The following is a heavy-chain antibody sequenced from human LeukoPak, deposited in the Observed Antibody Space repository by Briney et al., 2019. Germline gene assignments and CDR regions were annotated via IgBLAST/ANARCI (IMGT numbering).Heavy chain of an antibody. CDR3: AKEIYGDSTGGRFQH. J-gene: IGHJ1*01. D-gene: IGHD4-17*01. V-gene: IGHV3-74*01. CDR2: INSDGSST. Sequence: GGSLRLSCAASGFTFSSYWMHWVRQAPGKGLVWVSRINSDGSSTSYADSVKGRFTISRDNAKNTLYLQMNSLRAEDTAVYYCAKEIYGDSTGGRFQHWGQGTLVTVSS. CDR1: GFTFSSYW.